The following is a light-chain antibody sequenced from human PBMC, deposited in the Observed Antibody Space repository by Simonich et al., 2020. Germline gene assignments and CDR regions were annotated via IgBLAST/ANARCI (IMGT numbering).Light chain of an antibody. Sequence: DIVMTQSPLSLPVTPGEPASISCRSSQSLLHRNGYNSFDWYLQKPGQSQQLLIYLGSNRASGVPDRFSGSGSGTDFTLKISRVEAEDVGVYYCMQALQTPLTFGGGTKVEIK. CDR3: MQALQTPLT. CDR1: QSLLHRNGYNS. V-gene: IGKV2-28*01. J-gene: IGKJ4*01. CDR2: LGS.